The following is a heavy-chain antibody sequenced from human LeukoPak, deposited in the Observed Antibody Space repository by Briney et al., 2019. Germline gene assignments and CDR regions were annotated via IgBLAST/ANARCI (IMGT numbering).Heavy chain of an antibody. D-gene: IGHD3-22*01. J-gene: IGHJ6*03. V-gene: IGHV4-59*01. CDR3: ARGPLYYYDSSGYYYYYYYMDV. CDR2: IYYSGST. Sequence: SETLSLTCTVSGGSISSYYWSWIRQPPEKGLEWIGYIYYSGSTNYNPSLKSRVTISVDTSKNQFSLKLSSVTAADTAVYYCARGPLYYYDSSGYYYYYYYMDVWGKGTTVTISS. CDR1: GGSISSYY.